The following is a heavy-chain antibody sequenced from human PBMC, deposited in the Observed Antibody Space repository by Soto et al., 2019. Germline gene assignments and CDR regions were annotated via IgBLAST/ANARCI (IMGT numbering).Heavy chain of an antibody. D-gene: IGHD2-2*02. CDR3: SRLGHYCSSPSCYTGYFYSGLDV. CDR2: IYPGDSDI. J-gene: IGHJ6*02. Sequence: GESLKISCNGSGYSFTSHWIAWVRQMPGKGLELMAIIYPGDSDIQYSPSFQGQVSVSADKSVSTAYLQWSSLEASDTAIYFCSRLGHYCSSPSCYTGYFYSGLDVWGQGTTVTVSS. V-gene: IGHV5-51*01. CDR1: GYSFTSHW.